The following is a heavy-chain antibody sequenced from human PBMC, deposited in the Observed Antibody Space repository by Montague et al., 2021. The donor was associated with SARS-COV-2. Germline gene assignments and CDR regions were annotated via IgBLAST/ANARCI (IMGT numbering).Heavy chain of an antibody. CDR2: IDWDXDK. V-gene: IGHV2-70*01. CDR3: ARIRDYDILTGSYSGFDY. Sequence: PALVKPTQTLTLTCTFSGSSLSTSGMCVSWIRQPPGKALEWLALIDWDXDKYYSTSLKTRLTISKDTSKNQVVLTMTNMDPVDTATYYCARIRDYDILTGSYSGFDYWGQGTLVTVSS. J-gene: IGHJ4*02. D-gene: IGHD3-9*01. CDR1: GSSLSTSGMC.